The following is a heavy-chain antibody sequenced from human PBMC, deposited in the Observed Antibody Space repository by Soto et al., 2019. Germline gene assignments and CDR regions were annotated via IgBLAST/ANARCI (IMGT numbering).Heavy chain of an antibody. J-gene: IGHJ4*02. D-gene: IGHD6-25*01. CDR3: AQTSSGGFYFDY. CDR1: GFSLSTSGVG. V-gene: IGHV2-5*02. Sequence: QITLKESGPTLVKPTQTLTLTCTFSGFSLSTSGVGVGWIGQPPGKALEWLALIYWDDDKRYSPSLKSRLTITKDTSKNPVVLTMTNMDPVDTATYYCAQTSSGGFYFDYWGQGTLVTVSS. CDR2: IYWDDDK.